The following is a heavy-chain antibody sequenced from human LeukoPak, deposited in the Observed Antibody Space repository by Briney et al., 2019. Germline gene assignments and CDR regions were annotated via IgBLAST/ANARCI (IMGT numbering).Heavy chain of an antibody. J-gene: IGHJ4*02. D-gene: IGHD2-8*01. V-gene: IGHV3-49*04. Sequence: GGSLRLSCTAPGFTFGDYAMSWVRQAPGKGLEWVGFIRSKAYGGTTEYAASVKGRFTISRDDSKNTLYLQMNSLKTEDTAVYYCTTAPPYCTNGVCFYFDYWGQGTLVTVSS. CDR3: TTAPPYCTNGVCFYFDY. CDR2: IRSKAYGGTT. CDR1: GFTFGDYA.